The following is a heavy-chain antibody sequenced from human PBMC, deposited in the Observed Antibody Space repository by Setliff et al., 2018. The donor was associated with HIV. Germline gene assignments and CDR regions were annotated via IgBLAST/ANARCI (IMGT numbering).Heavy chain of an antibody. J-gene: IGHJ4*02. V-gene: IGHV4-31*03. CDR3: ARSSSSSPFFFDY. D-gene: IGHD6-6*01. CDR2: IYYSGST. Sequence: SETLSLTCTVSGGSISNSVYFWTWIRQHPGKGLEWIGYIYYSGSTYQNPSLKSRVTISVDTSKNQFSLTLNSVTAADTAVYYCARSSSSSPFFFDYWGQGSLVTVSS. CDR1: GGSISNSVYF.